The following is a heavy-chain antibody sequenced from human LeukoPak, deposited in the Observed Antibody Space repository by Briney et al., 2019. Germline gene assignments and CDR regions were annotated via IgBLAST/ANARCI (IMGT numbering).Heavy chain of an antibody. CDR3: ARRGTTYCTVDSCHPNWFDP. CDR1: GFTFSDYY. J-gene: IGHJ5*02. D-gene: IGHD2-15*01. CDR2: INGSSSDT. Sequence: GGSLRLSCAASGFTFSDYYTTWIRQAPGRGLEWISYINGSSSDTNYADSVRGRFTISRDNAKNSLYLLMNSLRVEDTAVYYCARRGTTYCTVDSCHPNWFDPWGQGTLVTVSS. V-gene: IGHV3-11*03.